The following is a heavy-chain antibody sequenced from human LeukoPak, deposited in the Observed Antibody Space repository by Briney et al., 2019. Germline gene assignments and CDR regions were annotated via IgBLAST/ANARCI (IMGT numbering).Heavy chain of an antibody. D-gene: IGHD4-17*01. Sequence: GGPLRPSCSPLGFSFRSLAMHGVGQAQGKGLEYVSAISISGVSTFYADSVKGRFTISRDNSKNTLYLQMSSLGPEDTAVYYCVKPDYGDFAHFDFWGQGTLVTVSS. CDR3: VKPDYGDFAHFDF. V-gene: IGHV3-64D*09. CDR1: GFSFRSLA. J-gene: IGHJ4*02. CDR2: ISISGVST.